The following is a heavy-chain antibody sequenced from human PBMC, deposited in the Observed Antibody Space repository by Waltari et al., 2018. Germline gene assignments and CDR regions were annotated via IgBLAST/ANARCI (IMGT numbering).Heavy chain of an antibody. D-gene: IGHD6-13*01. Sequence: QLQLQESGPGLVKPSETLSLTCTVSGASISSDSYSWGWVRQPPGKGLEWIGSIYYSGRTYSNPSLNSRVTISGDTSKNQFSLRLSSVTAADTAVYYCTRQLALRGYSSSWKDGHFDSWGQGTLVTVSS. V-gene: IGHV4-39*07. CDR1: GASISSDSYS. CDR3: TRQLALRGYSSSWKDGHFDS. J-gene: IGHJ4*02. CDR2: IYYSGRT.